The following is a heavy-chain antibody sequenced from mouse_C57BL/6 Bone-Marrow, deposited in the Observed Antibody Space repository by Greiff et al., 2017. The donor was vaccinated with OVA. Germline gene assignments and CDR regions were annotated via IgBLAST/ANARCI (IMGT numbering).Heavy chain of an antibody. V-gene: IGHV1-47*01. J-gene: IGHJ3*01. CDR3: AREGHYYGFAY. CDR1: GYTFTTYP. Sequence: QVQLQQPGAELVKPGASVKMSCKASGYTFTTYPIEWMKQNPGQSLEWIGNFHPYNDDTKYNEKFKGKATLTVDKSSSTVYLELSRFTSDDSAVYYSAREGHYYGFAYWGQGTLVTVSA. D-gene: IGHD1-1*01. CDR2: FHPYNDDT.